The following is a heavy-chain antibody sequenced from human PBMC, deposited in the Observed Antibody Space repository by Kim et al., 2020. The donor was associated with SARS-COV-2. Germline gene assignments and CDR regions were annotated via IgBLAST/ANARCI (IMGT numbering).Heavy chain of an antibody. J-gene: IGHJ6*02. V-gene: IGHV3-21*01. CDR2: I. Sequence: IYYAASVKSRFTIPRDNAKISLYLQMNSLRAEDTAVYYCARGDYYYGMDVWGQGTTVTVSS. CDR3: ARGDYYYGMDV.